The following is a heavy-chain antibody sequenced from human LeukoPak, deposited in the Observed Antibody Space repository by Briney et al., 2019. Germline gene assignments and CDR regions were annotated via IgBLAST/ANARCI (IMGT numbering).Heavy chain of an antibody. CDR2: ISGSGGST. V-gene: IGHV3-23*01. CDR1: GFTFSSYA. CDR3: AKFSSWYLDAFDI. D-gene: IGHD6-13*01. J-gene: IGHJ3*02. Sequence: PGGSLRLSCAASGFTFSSYAMSWVRQAPGKGLEWVSAISGSGGSTYYADSVKGRFTISRDNSKNTLYLQMNSLRAEDAAVYYCAKFSSWYLDAFDIWGQGTMVTVSS.